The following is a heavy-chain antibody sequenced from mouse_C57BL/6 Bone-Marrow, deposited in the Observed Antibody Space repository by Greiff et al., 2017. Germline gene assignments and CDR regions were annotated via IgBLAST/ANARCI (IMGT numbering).Heavy chain of an antibody. CDR1: GFTFSDYG. CDR3: ANNYYGSSYWFAY. Sequence: EVHLVESGGGLVKPGGSLKLSCAASGFTFSDYGMHWVRQAPEKGLEWVAYISSGSSTIYYADTVKGRFTISRDNAKNTLFLQMTSLRSEDTAMYYCANNYYGSSYWFAYWGQGTLVTVSA. V-gene: IGHV5-17*01. CDR2: ISSGSSTI. J-gene: IGHJ3*01. D-gene: IGHD1-1*01.